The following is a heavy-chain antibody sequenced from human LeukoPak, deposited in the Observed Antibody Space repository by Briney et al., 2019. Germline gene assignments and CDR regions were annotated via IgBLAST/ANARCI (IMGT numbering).Heavy chain of an antibody. V-gene: IGHV4-34*01. CDR3: ARVMGESWTFYMDV. J-gene: IGHJ6*03. Sequence: SETLSLTCAVYGGSFSGYYWSWIRQPPGKGLEWIGEINHSGSTNYNPSLKSRVTISVDTSKNQFSLKLSSVTAADTAIYYCARVMGESWTFYMDVWGKGTTVTVSS. CDR2: INHSGST. D-gene: IGHD3-16*01. CDR1: GGSFSGYY.